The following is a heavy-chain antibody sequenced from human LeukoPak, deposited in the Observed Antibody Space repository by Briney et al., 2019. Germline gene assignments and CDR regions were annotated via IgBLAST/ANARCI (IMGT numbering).Heavy chain of an antibody. CDR2: ISAYNGNT. V-gene: IGHV1-18*01. CDR3: ARDRCSGGSCQAHSFDY. Sequence: ASVKVSCKASGYTFTSYGISRVRQAPGQGLEWMGWISAYNGNTNYAQKLQGRVTMTTDTSTSTAYMELRSLRSDDTAVYYCARDRCSGGSCQAHSFDYWGQGTLVTVSS. CDR1: GYTFTSYG. D-gene: IGHD2-15*01. J-gene: IGHJ4*02.